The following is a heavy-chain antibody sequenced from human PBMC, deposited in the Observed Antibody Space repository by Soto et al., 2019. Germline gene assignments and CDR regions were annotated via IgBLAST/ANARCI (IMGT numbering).Heavy chain of an antibody. Sequence: AGSLRLSCAASGFTFSNAWMSWVRQAQGKGLERVGRIKSKTDTRTTEYAAPVKSRSTNSRANSKNMLYLQMNSLKTEVTAVYCCSRDSGHYYSSTSCPDYWGQGTLVTVSS. V-gene: IGHV3-15*05. CDR3: SRDSGHYYSSTSCPDY. D-gene: IGHD2-2*01. CDR1: GFTFSNAW. CDR2: IKSKTDTRTT. J-gene: IGHJ4*02.